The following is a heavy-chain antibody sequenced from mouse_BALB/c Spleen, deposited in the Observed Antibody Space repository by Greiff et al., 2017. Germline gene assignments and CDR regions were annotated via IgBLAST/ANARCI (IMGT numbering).Heavy chain of an antibody. CDR1: GYAFSSSW. V-gene: IGHV1-82*01. CDR3: ARGDYGNFYWYFDV. Sequence: VQLVESGPELVKPGASVKISCKASGYAFSSSWMNWVKQRPGQGLEWIGRIYPGDGDTNYNGKFKGKATLTADKSSSTAYMQLSSLTSVDSAVYFCARGDYGNFYWYFDVWGAGTTVTVSS. CDR2: IYPGDGDT. J-gene: IGHJ1*01. D-gene: IGHD2-1*01.